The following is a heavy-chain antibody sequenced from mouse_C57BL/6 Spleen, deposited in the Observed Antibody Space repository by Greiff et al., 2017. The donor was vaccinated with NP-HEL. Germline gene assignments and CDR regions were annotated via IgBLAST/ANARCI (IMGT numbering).Heavy chain of an antibody. Sequence: EVQLQQSGPELVKPGASVKISCKASGYTFTDYYMNWVKQSHGKSLEWIGDINPNNGGTSYNQKFKGKATLTVDKSSSTAYMELRSLTSEDSAVYYCARDETYYSNYGFAYWGQGTLVTVSA. CDR3: ARDETYYSNYGFAY. D-gene: IGHD2-5*01. J-gene: IGHJ3*01. V-gene: IGHV1-26*01. CDR1: GYTFTDYY. CDR2: INPNNGGT.